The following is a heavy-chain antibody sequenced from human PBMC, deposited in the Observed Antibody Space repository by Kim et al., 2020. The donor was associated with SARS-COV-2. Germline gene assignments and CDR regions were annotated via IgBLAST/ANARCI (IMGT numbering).Heavy chain of an antibody. CDR1: GYTFTSYG. CDR2: ISAYNGNT. Sequence: ASVKVSCKASGYTFTSYGISWVRQAPGQGLEWMGWISAYNGNTNYAQKLQGRVTMTTDTSTSTAYMELRSLRSDDTAVYYCARDPLIVVVVAATENWFDPWGQGTLVTVSS. CDR3: ARDPLIVVVVAATENWFDP. V-gene: IGHV1-18*01. D-gene: IGHD2-15*01. J-gene: IGHJ5*02.